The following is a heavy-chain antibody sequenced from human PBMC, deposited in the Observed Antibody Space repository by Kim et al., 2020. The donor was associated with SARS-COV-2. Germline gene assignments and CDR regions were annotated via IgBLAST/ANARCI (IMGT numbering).Heavy chain of an antibody. Sequence: GGSLRLSCAASGFTFSSYGMHWVRQAPGKGLEWVAVISYDGSNKYYADSVKGRFTISRDNSKNTLYLQMNSLRAEDTAVYYCAWTGYSSGWSIDYWGQGTLVTVSS. CDR3: AWTGYSSGWSIDY. CDR2: ISYDGSNK. D-gene: IGHD6-19*01. J-gene: IGHJ4*02. V-gene: IGHV3-30*03. CDR1: GFTFSSYG.